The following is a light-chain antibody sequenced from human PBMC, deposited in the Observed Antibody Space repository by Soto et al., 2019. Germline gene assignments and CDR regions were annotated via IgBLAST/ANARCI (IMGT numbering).Light chain of an antibody. Sequence: EIVLTQSPATLSLSPGERATLSCRASQSVSTYLAWCQQKPGQAPRLLIYDASKRATGIPARFSGSGSGTDFTLTITSLEPEDFGVYYCQQRSNWPPTWTFGQGTKVDIK. J-gene: IGKJ1*01. V-gene: IGKV3-11*01. CDR3: QQRSNWPPTWT. CDR1: QSVSTY. CDR2: DAS.